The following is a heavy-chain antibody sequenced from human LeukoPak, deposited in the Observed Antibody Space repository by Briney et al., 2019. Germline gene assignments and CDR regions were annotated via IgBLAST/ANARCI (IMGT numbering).Heavy chain of an antibody. CDR3: ARTLTGMAVAGPKGFDY. Sequence: GGSLRLSCAASGFAFSSYSMNWVRQAPGEGLEWLSYISTSSGTIYYADSVKGRFTISRDNAKNSLYLQMNSLRDEDTAVYYCARTLTGMAVAGPKGFDYWGQGSLVTVSS. D-gene: IGHD6-19*01. CDR1: GFAFSSYS. V-gene: IGHV3-48*02. CDR2: ISTSSGTI. J-gene: IGHJ4*02.